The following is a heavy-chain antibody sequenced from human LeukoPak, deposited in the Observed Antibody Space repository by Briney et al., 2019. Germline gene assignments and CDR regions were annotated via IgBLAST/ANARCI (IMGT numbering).Heavy chain of an antibody. CDR1: GGSISSGDYY. D-gene: IGHD1-26*01. J-gene: IGHJ4*02. V-gene: IGHV4-61*08. Sequence: PSETLFLTCTVSGGSISSGDYYWSWIRQPPGKGLEWIGYIYYSGSTNYNPSLESRVTISVDTSKNQFSLKLDSVTAADTAVYYCARGRSGSYHSPFDYWGQGTLVTVSS. CDR2: IYYSGST. CDR3: ARGRSGSYHSPFDY.